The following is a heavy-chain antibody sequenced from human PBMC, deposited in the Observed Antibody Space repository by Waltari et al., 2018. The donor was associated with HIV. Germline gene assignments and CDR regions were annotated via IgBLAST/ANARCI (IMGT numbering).Heavy chain of an antibody. J-gene: IGHJ5*02. CDR3: AIQHQRGFNWFDP. Sequence: QVQLVQSGAEVKKPGASVKVSCKAYGYPFTGYYMHGVRQAPGQGLEWMGRINPNSGGTNYAQKFQGRVTMTRDTSISTAYMELSRLRSDDTAVYYWAIQHQRGFNWFDPWGQGTLVTVSS. CDR1: GYPFTGYY. D-gene: IGHD3-10*01. V-gene: IGHV1-2*06. CDR2: INPNSGGT.